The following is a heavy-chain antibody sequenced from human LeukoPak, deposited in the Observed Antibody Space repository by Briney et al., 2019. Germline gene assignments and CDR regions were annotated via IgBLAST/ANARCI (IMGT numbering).Heavy chain of an antibody. V-gene: IGHV4-59*01. CDR1: GGSISSYY. Sequence: PSETLSLTCTVSGGSISSYYWSWIRQPSGKGLEWIGYIYYSGSTNYNPSLKSRVTISVDTSKNQFSLKLSSVTAADTAVYYCARLSSGYYYYMDVWGKGTTVTVSS. D-gene: IGHD3-22*01. CDR2: IYYSGST. CDR3: ARLSSGYYYYMDV. J-gene: IGHJ6*03.